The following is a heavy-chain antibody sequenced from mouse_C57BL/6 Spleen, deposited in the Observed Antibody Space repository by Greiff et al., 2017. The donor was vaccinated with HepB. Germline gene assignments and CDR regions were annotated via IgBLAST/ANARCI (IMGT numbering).Heavy chain of an antibody. D-gene: IGHD1-1*01. Sequence: QVQLQQSGAELAKPGASVKLSCKASGYTFTSYWMHWVKQRPGQGLEWIGYINPSSGYNKYNQKFKDKATLTADKSSSTAYMQLSSLTYEDSAVYYCAGTTVGDYFDYWGQGTTLTVSS. CDR1: GYTFTSYW. J-gene: IGHJ2*01. V-gene: IGHV1-7*01. CDR2: INPSSGYN. CDR3: AGTTVGDYFDY.